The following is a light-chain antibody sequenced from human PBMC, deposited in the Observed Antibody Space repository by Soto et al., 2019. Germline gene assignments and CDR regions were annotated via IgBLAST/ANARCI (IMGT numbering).Light chain of an antibody. CDR2: GAT. V-gene: IGKV1-9*01. CDR1: QDISTY. CDR3: QQLNNYLGT. J-gene: IGKJ2*01. Sequence: IQLAQSPASLSASVGDRVTITCRASQDISTYLAWYQQKPGKAPTLLIYGATTLQSGVPSRFSGSGSGTDFTLTISSLQPEDFATYYCQQLNNYLGTFGQGTKLEIK.